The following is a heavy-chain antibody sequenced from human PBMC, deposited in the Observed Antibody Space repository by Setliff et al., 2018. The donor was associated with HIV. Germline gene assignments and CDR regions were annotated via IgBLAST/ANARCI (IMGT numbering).Heavy chain of an antibody. J-gene: IGHJ6*01. CDR1: GDSINSGTYY. V-gene: IGHV4-61*02. Sequence: SETLSLTCTVSGDSINSGTYYWSWIRQPAGKGLEWIGRLHLSGDTNYNPSLTSRVTMSIDTSKNRFSLKLSSVTAADTAVYYCARDNSYYYGSVSHYWYGMDVWGQGTTVTVSS. CDR3: ARDNSYYYGSVSHYWYGMDV. CDR2: LHLSGDT. D-gene: IGHD3-10*01.